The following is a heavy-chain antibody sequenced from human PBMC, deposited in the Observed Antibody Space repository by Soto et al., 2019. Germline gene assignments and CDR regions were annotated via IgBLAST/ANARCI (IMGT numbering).Heavy chain of an antibody. J-gene: IGHJ6*02. Sequence: PGGSLRLSCAASGFTFSSYGMHWVRQAPGKGLEWVAVISYDGSNKYCADSVKGRFTISRDNSKNTLYLQMNSLRAEDTAVYYCAKAIFGVVNYGMDVWGQGTTVTVSS. V-gene: IGHV3-30*18. CDR3: AKAIFGVVNYGMDV. D-gene: IGHD3-3*01. CDR2: ISYDGSNK. CDR1: GFTFSSYG.